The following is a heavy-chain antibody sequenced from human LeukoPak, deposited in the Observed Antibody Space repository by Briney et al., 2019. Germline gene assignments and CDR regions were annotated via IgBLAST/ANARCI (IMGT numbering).Heavy chain of an antibody. CDR3: ARGGAVNGFDA. Sequence: SETLSLTCAVYGGSFRGYYWSWIRQPPGQGLEWIGQIYHSGHADYNSSLKSRVTISIDTSKNLFSLALRSVTAADTAVYYCARGGAVNGFDAWGQGTGVTVSS. D-gene: IGHD6-19*01. CDR2: IYHSGHA. J-gene: IGHJ3*01. V-gene: IGHV4-34*01. CDR1: GGSFRGYY.